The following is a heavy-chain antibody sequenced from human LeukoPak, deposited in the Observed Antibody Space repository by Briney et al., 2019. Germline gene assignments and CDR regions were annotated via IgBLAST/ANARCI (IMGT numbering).Heavy chain of an antibody. CDR2: ISYDGSNK. Sequence: GGSLRLSCAASGFTFSSYAMHWVRQAPGKGLEWVAVISYDGSNKYYADSVKGRFTISRDNSKNTLYLQMNSLRAEDTAVYYCARHGSLYSSGWYPPGDYWGQGTLVTVSS. J-gene: IGHJ4*02. CDR3: ARHGSLYSSGWYPPGDY. V-gene: IGHV3-30*04. CDR1: GFTFSSYA. D-gene: IGHD6-19*01.